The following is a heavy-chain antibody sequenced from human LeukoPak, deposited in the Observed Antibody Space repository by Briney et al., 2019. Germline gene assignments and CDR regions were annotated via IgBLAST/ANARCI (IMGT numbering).Heavy chain of an antibody. J-gene: IGHJ6*03. V-gene: IGHV1-8*01. CDR2: MNPNSGNT. CDR1: GYTFTSYD. CDR3: ARAGIAAGYYYYYYYYMDV. D-gene: IGHD6-13*01. Sequence: ASVKVSCKASGYTFTSYDINWVRQATGQGLEWMGWMNPNSGNTGYAQKFQGRVTITRNTSISTAYMELSSLRSEDTAVYYCARAGIAAGYYYYYYYYMDVWGKGTTVTVSS.